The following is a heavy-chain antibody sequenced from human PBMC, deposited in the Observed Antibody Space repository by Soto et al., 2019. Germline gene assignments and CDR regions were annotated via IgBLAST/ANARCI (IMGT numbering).Heavy chain of an antibody. CDR3: AKDLGSYLSPAFDY. CDR1: GFRFRSFT. Sequence: LRLSCAASGFRFRSFTMNWVRQAPGKGLEWVSTISSNSAYIYYTDALKGRFAISRDNAKNSLFLQMNSLRPEDTAVYYCAKDLGSYLSPAFDYWGLGTLVTVSS. V-gene: IGHV3-21*01. J-gene: IGHJ4*02. CDR2: ISSNSAYI. D-gene: IGHD1-26*01.